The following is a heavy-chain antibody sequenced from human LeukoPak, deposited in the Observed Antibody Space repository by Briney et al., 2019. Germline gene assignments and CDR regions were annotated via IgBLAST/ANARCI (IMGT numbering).Heavy chain of an antibody. CDR2: VYTSGST. D-gene: IGHD3-16*02. CDR3: ASFPRYRLGWVDY. Sequence: SETLSLTCSVSGGSISGYYWTWIRQPAGKGLEWIGRVYTSGSTHYNPSLKTRLTMSVDTSKNQFSLKLSSVTAADTAVYYCASFPRYRLGWVDYWGQGTLVTVSS. V-gene: IGHV4-4*07. CDR1: GGSISGYY. J-gene: IGHJ4*02.